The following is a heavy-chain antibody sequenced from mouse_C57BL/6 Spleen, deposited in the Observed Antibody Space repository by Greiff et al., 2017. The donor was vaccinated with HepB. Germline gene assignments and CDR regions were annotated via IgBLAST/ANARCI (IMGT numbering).Heavy chain of an antibody. V-gene: IGHV1-15*01. CDR1: GYTFTDYE. CDR2: IDPETGGT. D-gene: IGHD1-1*01. CDR3: TRSPPYYGSSQAWFAY. J-gene: IGHJ3*01. Sequence: VQRVESGAELVRPGASVTLSCKASGYTFTDYEMHWVKQTPVHGLEWIGAIDPETGGTAYNQKFKGKAILTADKSSSTAYMELRSLTSEDSAVYYCTRSPPYYGSSQAWFAYWGQGTLVTVSA.